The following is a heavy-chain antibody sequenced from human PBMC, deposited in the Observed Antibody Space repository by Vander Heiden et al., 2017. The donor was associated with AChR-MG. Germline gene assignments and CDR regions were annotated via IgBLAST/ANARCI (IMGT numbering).Heavy chain of an antibody. J-gene: IGHJ4*02. Sequence: QVQLQQWGAGLLKPSETLSLTCAVYGGSFSGYYWSWIRQPPGKGLEWSGEINHSGSTNYNPSLKSRVTISVDTSKNQFSLKLSSVTAADTAVYYCARGLNYYDSSGYFDYWGQGTLVTVSS. V-gene: IGHV4-34*01. CDR3: ARGLNYYDSSGYFDY. D-gene: IGHD3-22*01. CDR2: INHSGST. CDR1: GGSFSGYY.